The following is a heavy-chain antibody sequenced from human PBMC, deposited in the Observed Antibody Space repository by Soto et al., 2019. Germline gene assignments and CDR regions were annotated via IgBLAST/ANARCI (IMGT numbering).Heavy chain of an antibody. Sequence: ASVKVSCKASGYTFTSYAMHWVRQVPGQRLEWMGWINAGNGNTKYSQKFQGRVTITRDTSASTAYMELSSLRSEDTAVYYCARNHYCSSTSCYYGPYYYGMDVWGQGTTVTVSS. V-gene: IGHV1-3*01. D-gene: IGHD2-2*01. CDR2: INAGNGNT. J-gene: IGHJ6*02. CDR3: ARNHYCSSTSCYYGPYYYGMDV. CDR1: GYTFTSYA.